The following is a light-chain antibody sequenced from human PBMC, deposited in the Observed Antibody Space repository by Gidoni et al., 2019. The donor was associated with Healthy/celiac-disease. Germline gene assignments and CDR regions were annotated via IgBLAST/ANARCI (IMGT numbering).Light chain of an antibody. Sequence: DIVMTQSPDSLAVSLGERATINCKSSQSVLYSSNNKNYLAWYQQKPGQTPRLRIYWASTRESGVPDRFSGSGSGTDFTLTISRLQAEDVAVYYCHQYYSTPPTFGQXTKVEIK. CDR3: HQYYSTPPT. J-gene: IGKJ1*01. CDR2: WAS. CDR1: QSVLYSSNNKNY. V-gene: IGKV4-1*01.